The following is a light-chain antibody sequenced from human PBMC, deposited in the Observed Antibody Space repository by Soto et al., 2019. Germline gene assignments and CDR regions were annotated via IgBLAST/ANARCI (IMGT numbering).Light chain of an antibody. CDR2: GAS. Sequence: VVTQSTATLSVSPGARATLSCRASQSVSSNLAWYQQKPGQAPSLLLYGASSRATGIPDRFSGIVSATDFTLTISSLEPEDFAVYDGQQRSNWPPITFGQGTRLEIK. J-gene: IGKJ5*01. CDR1: QSVSSN. CDR3: QQRSNWPPIT. V-gene: IGKV3-11*01.